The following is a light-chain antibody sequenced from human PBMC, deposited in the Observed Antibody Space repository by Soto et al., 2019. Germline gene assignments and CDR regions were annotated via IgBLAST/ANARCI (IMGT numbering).Light chain of an antibody. Sequence: EIVLTQSPGTLSLSPGEGATLSCRASQSINSFLAWYQQRRGQAPRLLIHGASNRATGIPDRFSGSGSGTDFALTITSLQAEEFATYYCQQLRSYPSTFGGGTKVDIK. J-gene: IGKJ4*01. CDR1: QSINSF. V-gene: IGKV3-20*01. CDR3: QQLRSYPST. CDR2: GAS.